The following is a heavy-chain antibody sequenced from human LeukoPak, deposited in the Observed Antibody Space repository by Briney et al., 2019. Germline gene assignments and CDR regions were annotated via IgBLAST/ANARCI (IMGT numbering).Heavy chain of an antibody. CDR1: GFTFDDYA. CDR2: ISWNSGSI. D-gene: IGHD6-6*01. CDR3: AKDARSDSSSYLDY. V-gene: IGHV3-9*03. J-gene: IGHJ4*02. Sequence: GGSLRLSCAASGFTFDDYAMHWVRQAPGKGLEWVSGISWNSGSIGYADSVKGRFTISRDNAKNSLYLQMNSLRAEDMALYYCAKDARSDSSSYLDYWGQGTLVTVSS.